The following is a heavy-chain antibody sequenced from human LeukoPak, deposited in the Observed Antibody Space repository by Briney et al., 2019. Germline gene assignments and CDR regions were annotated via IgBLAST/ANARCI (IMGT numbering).Heavy chain of an antibody. Sequence: GASVKVSCKASGYTFTSYGISWVRQAPGQGLEWMGWISAYNGNTNYAQKLQGRVTMTTDTSTSTAYMELRSLRSDDTAVYYCARVIWNFDLTGYNYFDYWGQGTLVTVSS. D-gene: IGHD3-9*01. V-gene: IGHV1-18*01. CDR2: ISAYNGNT. CDR3: ARVIWNFDLTGYNYFDY. J-gene: IGHJ4*02. CDR1: GYTFTSYG.